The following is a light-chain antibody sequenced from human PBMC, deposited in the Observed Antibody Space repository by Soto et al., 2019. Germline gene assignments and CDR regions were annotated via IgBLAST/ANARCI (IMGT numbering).Light chain of an antibody. CDR3: QESPRT. CDR1: QSVNSKY. CDR2: GAS. V-gene: IGKV3-20*01. Sequence: EIVLTQSPGTLSLSPGERSTLSCMASQSVNSKYLAWYQQKRGQSPRLLIYGASSRATGIPDRFSGSGSGTDFTLTISRLEPEDFAVYYCQESPRTFGQGTKVDIK. J-gene: IGKJ1*01.